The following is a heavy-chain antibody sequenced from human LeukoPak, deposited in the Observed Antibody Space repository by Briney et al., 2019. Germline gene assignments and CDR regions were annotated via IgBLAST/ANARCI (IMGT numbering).Heavy chain of an antibody. V-gene: IGHV3-21*01. Sequence: GGSLRLSCAASGFSFSTYSMIWVRQAPGKGLEWVSSISSGSDYIYYADSVKGRFTISRDNAKNSLFLQMNSLRAEDTAVYYCARVKTGNWLSRGYYYMDVWGKGTTVTVSS. D-gene: IGHD1-1*01. CDR1: GFSFSTYS. CDR3: ARVKTGNWLSRGYYYMDV. CDR2: ISSGSDYI. J-gene: IGHJ6*03.